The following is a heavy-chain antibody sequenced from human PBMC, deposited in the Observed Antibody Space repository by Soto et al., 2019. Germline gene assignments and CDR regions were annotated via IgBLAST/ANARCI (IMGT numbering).Heavy chain of an antibody. V-gene: IGHV3-74*01. J-gene: IGHJ3*02. Sequence: EVQLVESGGGLVQPGGSLRLSCAASGFTFSSYWMHWVRQAPGKGLVWVSRINSDGSSTSYADSVKGRFTISRDNAKNTLYLPMNSLRAEDTAVYYCARALSGGGAFDIWGQGTMVTVSS. D-gene: IGHD1-26*01. CDR1: GFTFSSYW. CDR3: ARALSGGGAFDI. CDR2: INSDGSST.